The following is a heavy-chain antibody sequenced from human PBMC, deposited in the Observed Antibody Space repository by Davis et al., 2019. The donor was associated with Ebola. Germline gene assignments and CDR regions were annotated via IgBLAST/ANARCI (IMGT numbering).Heavy chain of an antibody. J-gene: IGHJ4*02. CDR2: INHSGST. CDR3: ARGTFGGSYYFDY. Sequence: GSLRLSCAVSGGSISSSNWWSWVRQPPGKGLEWIGEINHSGSTNYNPSLKSRVTISVDTSKNQFSLKLSSVTAADTAVYYCARGTFGGSYYFDYWGQGTLVTVSS. V-gene: IGHV4-4*02. CDR1: GGSISSSNW. D-gene: IGHD1-26*01.